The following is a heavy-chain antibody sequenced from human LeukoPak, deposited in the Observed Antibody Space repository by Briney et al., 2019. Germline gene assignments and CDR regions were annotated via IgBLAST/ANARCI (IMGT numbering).Heavy chain of an antibody. D-gene: IGHD3-10*01. Sequence: ASVKVSCKASGYTFTSYGISWVRQAPGQGLEWMGWISAYNGNTNYAQKLQGRVTMTTDTSTSTAYMELRSLRSDDTAVYYCARGIRITMVRGVDYGMDVWGQGTTVTVSS. CDR3: ARGIRITMVRGVDYGMDV. V-gene: IGHV1-18*01. CDR1: GYTFTSYG. J-gene: IGHJ6*02. CDR2: ISAYNGNT.